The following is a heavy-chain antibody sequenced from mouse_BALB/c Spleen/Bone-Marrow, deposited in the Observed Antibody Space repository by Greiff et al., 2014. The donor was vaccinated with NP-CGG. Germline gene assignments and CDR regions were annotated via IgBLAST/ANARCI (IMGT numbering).Heavy chain of an antibody. D-gene: IGHD1-1*01. CDR2: ILPGSGST. CDR3: EGGGVGGGYWYFDV. CDR1: GYTFSSYW. Sequence: QVHVKQSGAELMKPGASVKISCKATGYTFSSYWIEWVKQRPGHGLEWIGEILPGSGSTNYNEKFKGKATFTADTSSNTAYMQLRSLTCEDSAVYWCEGGGVGGGYWYFDVWGAGTTVTVSS. J-gene: IGHJ1*01. V-gene: IGHV1-9*01.